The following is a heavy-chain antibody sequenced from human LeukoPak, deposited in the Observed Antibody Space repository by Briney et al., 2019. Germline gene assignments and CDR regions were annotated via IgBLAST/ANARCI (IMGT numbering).Heavy chain of an antibody. V-gene: IGHV4-4*02. J-gene: IGHJ6*02. CDR3: ARDPEGRVPLDV. CDR1: GGSISSSKW. CDR2: ISQSGNT. Sequence: SETLSLTCAVSGGSISSSKWWTWVRQPPGKGLEWIGEISQSGNTNYKPSLKGRVTISLDKPKGQVSLKLSSVTAADTAVYYCARDPEGRVPLDVWGQGTTVTVSS.